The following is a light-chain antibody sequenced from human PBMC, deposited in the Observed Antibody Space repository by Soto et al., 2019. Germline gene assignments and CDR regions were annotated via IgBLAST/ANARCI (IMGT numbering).Light chain of an antibody. J-gene: IGKJ2*01. CDR2: AAS. CDR3: QQTNIFPYT. V-gene: IGKV1-12*01. Sequence: DIQMTQSPSSVSASVGDRVTITCRASQHVSSWLAWFQHKPGKAPKSLIYAASCLQSGVSSRFSGSGAGPHFTLTISRLQPEDFATYYCQQTNIFPYTFGQGTKLEIK. CDR1: QHVSSW.